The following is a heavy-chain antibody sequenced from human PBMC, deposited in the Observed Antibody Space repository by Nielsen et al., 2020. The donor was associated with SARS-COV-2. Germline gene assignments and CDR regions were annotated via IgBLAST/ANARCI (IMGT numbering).Heavy chain of an antibody. Sequence: SETLSLTCTVSGGSISSGGYYRSWIRQHPGKGLEWIGYIYYSGSTYYNPSLKSRVTISVDTSKNQFSLKLSSVTAADTAVYYCARSYGDYTHYYYYMDVWGKGTTVTVSS. CDR1: GGSISSGGYY. CDR3: ARSYGDYTHYYYYMDV. CDR2: IYYSGST. D-gene: IGHD4-17*01. J-gene: IGHJ6*03. V-gene: IGHV4-31*03.